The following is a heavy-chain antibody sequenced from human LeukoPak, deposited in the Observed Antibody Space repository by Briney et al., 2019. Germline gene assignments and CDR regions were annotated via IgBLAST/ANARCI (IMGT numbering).Heavy chain of an antibody. V-gene: IGHV4-4*02. D-gene: IGHD3-10*01. Sequence: PGGSLRLSCAASGFTVSSNYMSWVRQPPGKGLEWIGEIYHSGSTNYNPSLKSRVTISVDKSKNQFSLKLSSVTAADTAVYYCARHLGGSGSHDAFDIWGQGTMVTVSS. CDR2: IYHSGST. CDR3: ARHLGGSGSHDAFDI. CDR1: GFTVSSNY. J-gene: IGHJ3*02.